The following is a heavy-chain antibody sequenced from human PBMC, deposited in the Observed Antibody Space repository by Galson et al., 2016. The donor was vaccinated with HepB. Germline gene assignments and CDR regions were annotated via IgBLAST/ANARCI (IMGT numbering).Heavy chain of an antibody. V-gene: IGHV3-7*01. CDR1: GFTFSRSW. CDR3: ARDPAQRSCDGANCWGAFDI. D-gene: IGHD4/OR15-4a*01. CDR2: IKEDGSEQ. Sequence: SLRLSCAASGFTFSRSWMTWVRQAPGKGLEWVANIKEDGSEQFYVDSVKGRFTISRDNAKSPLYLHMNSLTAQDTAVYHCARDPAQRSCDGANCWGAFDIWGQGTMVTVSS. J-gene: IGHJ3*02.